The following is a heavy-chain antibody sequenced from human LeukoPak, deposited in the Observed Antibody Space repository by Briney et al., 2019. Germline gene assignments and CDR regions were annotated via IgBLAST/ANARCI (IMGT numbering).Heavy chain of an antibody. CDR3: ARWDSGWYFGRGGDPLTNYYYYYYMDA. D-gene: IGHD6-19*01. CDR1: GYTFTSYD. J-gene: IGHJ6*03. CDR2: MNPNSGNT. V-gene: IGHV1-8*01. Sequence: GSVKVSCKASGYTFTSYDINWVRQATGQGLEWMGWMNPNSGNTGYAQKFQGRVTMTRNTSISTAYMELSSLRSEDTAVYYCARWDSGWYFGRGGDPLTNYYYYYYMDAGGKGTRVTVPS.